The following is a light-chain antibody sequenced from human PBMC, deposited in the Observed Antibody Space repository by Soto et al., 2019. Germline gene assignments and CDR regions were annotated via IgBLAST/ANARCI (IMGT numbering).Light chain of an antibody. V-gene: IGKV3-20*01. CDR2: GAT. CDR1: QSVSSSY. Sequence: EIVLTQSPGTLSLSPGERATLSCRASQSVSSSYLGWYQQKPGQAPRLLIYGATSRATGIPGRFSGSGSGTDFTLTISRLEPEDFAVYYCQHYGSSPRTFGQGTKLEI. J-gene: IGKJ2*01. CDR3: QHYGSSPRT.